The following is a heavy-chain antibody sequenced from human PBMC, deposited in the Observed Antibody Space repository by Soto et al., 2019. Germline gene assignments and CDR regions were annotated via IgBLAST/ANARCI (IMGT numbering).Heavy chain of an antibody. V-gene: IGHV1-18*01. D-gene: IGHD2-2*01. Sequence: QVQLVQSGGEVKAPGASVKVSCKASGYTFTSYGFNWVRQAPGQGLEWMGWISADNVHTNYAQKFQGRVTMTTDTFTSAAYLELRSLRSDDTDVYYFARVGYCSGYSCHYMDVWGRGTTVTVSS. CDR1: GYTFTSYG. CDR2: ISADNVHT. CDR3: ARVGYCSGYSCHYMDV. J-gene: IGHJ6*03.